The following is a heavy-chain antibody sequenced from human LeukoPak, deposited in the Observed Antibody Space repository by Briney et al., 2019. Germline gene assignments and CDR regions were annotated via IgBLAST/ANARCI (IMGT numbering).Heavy chain of an antibody. CDR2: IWYDGSNK. Sequence: GGSLRLSCAASGFTFSSYGMHWVRQAPGKGLEWVAVIWYDGSNKYYADSVKGRFTISRDNSKNTLYLQMNSLRAEDTAVYYCARDGDHGDPVGAFDIWGQGTMVTVSS. V-gene: IGHV3-33*01. CDR1: GFTFSSYG. D-gene: IGHD4-17*01. CDR3: ARDGDHGDPVGAFDI. J-gene: IGHJ3*02.